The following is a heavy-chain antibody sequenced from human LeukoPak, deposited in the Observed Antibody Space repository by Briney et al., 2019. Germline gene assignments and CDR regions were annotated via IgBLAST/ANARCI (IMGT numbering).Heavy chain of an antibody. D-gene: IGHD3-3*01. CDR1: GFILSQYG. V-gene: IGHV3-48*01. Sequence: GGSLRLSCAASGFILSQYGFNWVRQAPGKGLEWVSHIRYTSETFYADSVEGRFTISRDHARNSLYLQMNNLRGEDTAIYYCARDQYDTWSRRGNFDSWGQGTLVIVSS. J-gene: IGHJ4*02. CDR3: ARDQYDTWSRRGNFDS. CDR2: IRYTSET.